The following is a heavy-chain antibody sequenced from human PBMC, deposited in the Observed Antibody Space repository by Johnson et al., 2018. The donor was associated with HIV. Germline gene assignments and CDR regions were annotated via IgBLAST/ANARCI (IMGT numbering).Heavy chain of an antibody. CDR2: IFSGGTT. Sequence: VQLVESGGGVVQPGRSLRLSCAASGFTFSSYAMHWVRQAPGKGLEWVAVIFSGGTTYYAGSVHGRFTISRDNSKNTLYLQMNSLRAEDTAVYYCAKDQYGSSYDIWGQGTMVTVSS. D-gene: IGHD2-15*01. CDR1: GFTFSSYA. V-gene: IGHV3-30*14. CDR3: AKDQYGSSYDI. J-gene: IGHJ3*02.